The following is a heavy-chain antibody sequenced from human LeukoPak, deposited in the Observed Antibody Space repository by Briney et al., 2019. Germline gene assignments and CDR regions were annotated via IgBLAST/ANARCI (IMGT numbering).Heavy chain of an antibody. D-gene: IGHD6-19*01. V-gene: IGHV4-61*02. CDR1: GGSISSDSYY. Sequence: IPSETLSLTCTVSGGSISSDSYYWRWIRQPAGKGLEWIGRIYTSGSTNYNPSLKSRFTISVDTSRNQFSLKVNSVTAADTAVYYCARGAQWRSYYYGMNVWGQGTPVTVSS. J-gene: IGHJ6*02. CDR2: IYTSGST. CDR3: ARGAQWRSYYYGMNV.